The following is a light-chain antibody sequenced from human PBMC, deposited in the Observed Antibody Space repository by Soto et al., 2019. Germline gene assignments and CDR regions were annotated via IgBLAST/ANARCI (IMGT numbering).Light chain of an antibody. Sequence: EIVLTQSPGTLSLSPGERATLSCRASQSVSRSYLAWYQQKPGQAPRLLIFDASSRATGISDRFSGSGSGTDFTLTISRLEPEDCAVYYCQQYGRSPWTFGQGTKVEVK. J-gene: IGKJ1*01. V-gene: IGKV3-20*01. CDR2: DAS. CDR3: QQYGRSPWT. CDR1: QSVSRSY.